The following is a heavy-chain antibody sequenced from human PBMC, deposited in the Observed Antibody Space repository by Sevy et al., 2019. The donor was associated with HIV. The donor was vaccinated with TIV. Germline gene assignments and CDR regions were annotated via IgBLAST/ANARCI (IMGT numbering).Heavy chain of an antibody. J-gene: IGHJ4*02. CDR3: TKGYSGGDYYFDY. Sequence: GGSLRLSCAASGFTFSSYAMSWVRQAPGKGLEWVSAISGSGGSTYYADSVKGRFTISRDNSKNTLYLQMNSLRAEDTAVYYCTKGYSGGDYYFDYWGQGTLVTVSS. V-gene: IGHV3-23*01. CDR1: GFTFSSYA. D-gene: IGHD2-21*02. CDR2: ISGSGGST.